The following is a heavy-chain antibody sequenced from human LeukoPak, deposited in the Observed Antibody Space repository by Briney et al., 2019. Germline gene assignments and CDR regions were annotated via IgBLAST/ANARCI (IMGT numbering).Heavy chain of an antibody. V-gene: IGHV3-21*01. CDR1: GFIFSSYS. CDR2: ISSSSTYI. CDR3: LSPGVAVTSTEY. Sequence: PGGSLRLSCAASGFIFSSYSMNWVRQAPGKGLEWVSYISSSSTYIYYADSVKGRFTISRDNAKNSLYLQMNSLTAEDTAVYYCLSPGVAVTSTEYWGQGTRVTVSS. D-gene: IGHD6-19*01. J-gene: IGHJ4*02.